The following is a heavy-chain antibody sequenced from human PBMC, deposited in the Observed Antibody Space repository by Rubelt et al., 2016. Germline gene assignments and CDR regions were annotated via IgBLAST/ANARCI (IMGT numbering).Heavy chain of an antibody. CDR2: ISGNGRST. V-gene: IGHV3-23*01. CDR3: AREGFVAENY. J-gene: IGHJ4*02. D-gene: IGHD2-15*01. Sequence: KSQRGGLEWVSLISGNGRSTYDADSVKGRFTISRDNSRNMLYLQMNSLKAEDTAVYYCAREGFVAENYWGQGTLVTVSA.